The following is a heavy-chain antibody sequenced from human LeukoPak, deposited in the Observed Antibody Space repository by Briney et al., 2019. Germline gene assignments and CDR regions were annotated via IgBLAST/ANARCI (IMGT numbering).Heavy chain of an antibody. Sequence: PGGSLRLSCAGSGFTFSVYSMHWVRQAPGRGLEYVSAINPNGDSTYYANSVKGRFTISRDNSKNTLYLQMNSLRAEDTAVYYCAKDRTVTMFSDDAFDIWGQGTMVTVSS. CDR2: INPNGDST. CDR1: GFTFSVYS. D-gene: IGHD4-17*01. J-gene: IGHJ3*02. V-gene: IGHV3-64*01. CDR3: AKDRTVTMFSDDAFDI.